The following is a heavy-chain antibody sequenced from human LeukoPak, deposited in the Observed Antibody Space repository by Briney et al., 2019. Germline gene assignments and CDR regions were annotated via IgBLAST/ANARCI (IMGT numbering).Heavy chain of an antibody. D-gene: IGHD6-13*01. CDR2: VSSSSSYI. CDR1: GFTFSDYY. CDR3: ARVRSSSWWPFDY. V-gene: IGHV3-11*06. J-gene: IGHJ4*02. Sequence: GGSLRLSCAASGFTFSDYYMSWIRQAPGKGLEWVSSVSSSSSYIYYADSVKGRFTISRDNAKNSLYLQMNSLRAEDTAVYYCARVRSSSWWPFDYWGQGTLVTVSS.